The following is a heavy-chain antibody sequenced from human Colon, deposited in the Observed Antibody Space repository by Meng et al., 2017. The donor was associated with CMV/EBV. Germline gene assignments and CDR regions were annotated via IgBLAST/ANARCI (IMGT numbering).Heavy chain of an antibody. J-gene: IGHJ4*02. Sequence: ASVKVSCKVSGYTLTELPMHWVRQAPGKGLEWMGGFDPEAGAKIYAQKSQGRLTMTEDTSTGTAYMELSSLRSEDTAVYYCATAHTVLLGHCTSTTCYTLDSWGQGTLVTVSS. V-gene: IGHV1-24*01. CDR3: ATAHTVLLGHCTSTTCYTLDS. CDR2: FDPEAGAK. D-gene: IGHD2-2*02. CDR1: GYTLTELP.